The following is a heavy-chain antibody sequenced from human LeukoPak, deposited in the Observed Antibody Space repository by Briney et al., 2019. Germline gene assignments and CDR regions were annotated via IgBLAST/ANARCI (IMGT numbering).Heavy chain of an antibody. CDR3: ARAVQSYYYDSSGYLE. Sequence: GASVKVSCKASGGTFSSYAISWVRQAPGQGLEWMGGIIPIFGTANYAQKFQGRVTITADESTSTAYMELSSLRSEDTAVYYCARAVQSYYYDSSGYLEWGQGTLVTVSS. CDR1: GGTFSSYA. V-gene: IGHV1-69*13. J-gene: IGHJ4*02. D-gene: IGHD3-22*01. CDR2: IIPIFGTA.